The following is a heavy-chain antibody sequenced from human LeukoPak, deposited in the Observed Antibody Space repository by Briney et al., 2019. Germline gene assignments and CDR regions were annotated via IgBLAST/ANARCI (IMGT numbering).Heavy chain of an antibody. Sequence: GASVKVSCKASGGTFSSYAISWVRQAPGQGLEWMGGIIPIFGTANYAQKFQGRATINVDESTSTAYMELSSLRSEDTAVYYCARGVVVTARYYFDFWGQGTLVSVSS. CDR3: ARGVVVTARYYFDF. CDR2: IIPIFGTA. J-gene: IGHJ4*02. CDR1: GGTFSSYA. D-gene: IGHD3-22*01. V-gene: IGHV1-69*01.